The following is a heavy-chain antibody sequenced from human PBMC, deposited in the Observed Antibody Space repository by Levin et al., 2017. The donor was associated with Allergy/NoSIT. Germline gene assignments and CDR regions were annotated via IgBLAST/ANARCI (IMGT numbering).Heavy chain of an antibody. Sequence: LSLTCAASGFTFSDYYMSWIRQAPGKGLEWVSYISSSGSTIYYADSVKGRFTISRDNAKNSLYLQMNSLRAEDTAVYYCARDVYYYYYMDVWGKGTTVTVSS. CDR2: ISSSGSTI. V-gene: IGHV3-11*01. CDR1: GFTFSDYY. CDR3: ARDVYYYYYMDV. J-gene: IGHJ6*03.